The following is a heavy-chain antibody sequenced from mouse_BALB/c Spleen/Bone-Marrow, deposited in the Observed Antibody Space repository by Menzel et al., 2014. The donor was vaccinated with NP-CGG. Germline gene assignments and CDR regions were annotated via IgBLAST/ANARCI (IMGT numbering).Heavy chain of an antibody. CDR3: TRDNWDY. CDR2: IFPSETYT. V-gene: IGHV1-69*02. D-gene: IGHD4-1*01. CDR1: GYTFTGYW. Sequence: QVQLKQSGAELVRPGASVKLSCKASGYTFTGYWINWVKQRPGQGLEWIGNIFPSETYTNYNQKFKDKATLTVDKSSSTAYMQLSSPTSEDSAVYYCTRDNWDYWGQGTTLTVSS. J-gene: IGHJ2*01.